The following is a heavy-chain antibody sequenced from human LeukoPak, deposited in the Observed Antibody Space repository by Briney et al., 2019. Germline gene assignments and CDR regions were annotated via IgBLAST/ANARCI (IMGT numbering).Heavy chain of an antibody. V-gene: IGHV3-21*01. D-gene: IGHD4-17*01. CDR3: ARRHYDYGDYGIDY. Sequence: GGSLRLSCATSGFTFSSYSMTWVRQAPGKGLEWVSSISSSSSYIYYADSVKGRFTISRDNAKNSLYLQMNSLRAEDTAVYYCARRHYDYGDYGIDYWGQGTLVTVSS. CDR1: GFTFSSYS. J-gene: IGHJ4*02. CDR2: ISSSSSYI.